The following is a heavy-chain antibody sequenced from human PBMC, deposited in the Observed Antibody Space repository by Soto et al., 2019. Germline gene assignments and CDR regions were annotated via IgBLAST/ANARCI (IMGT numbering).Heavy chain of an antibody. Sequence: SETLSLTCTVSGGSISSYHWSWIRQPPGKGLEWIGYIYYGGSTKYNPSLKSRVTISVDTSKNQFSLKLSSVTAADTAVYYCAWYGGNSVGDGWFDPWGQGTLVTVSS. V-gene: IGHV4-59*01. CDR2: IYYGGST. CDR3: AWYGGNSVGDGWFDP. CDR1: GGSISSYH. J-gene: IGHJ5*02. D-gene: IGHD2-21*01.